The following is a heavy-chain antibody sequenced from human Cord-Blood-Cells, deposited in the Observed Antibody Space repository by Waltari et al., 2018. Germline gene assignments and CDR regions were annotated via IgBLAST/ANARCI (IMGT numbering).Heavy chain of an antibody. CDR1: GGSFSGYY. Sequence: QVQLQQWGAGLLKPSETLSLTCAVYGGSFSGYYWRWIRQPPGKGLEWIGEINHSGSTNYNPSLKSRVTISVDTSKNQFSLKLSSVTAADTAVYYCARVGRYSSGWYTGGSDYWGQGTLVTVSS. CDR2: INHSGST. CDR3: ARVGRYSSGWYTGGSDY. V-gene: IGHV4-34*01. J-gene: IGHJ4*02. D-gene: IGHD6-19*01.